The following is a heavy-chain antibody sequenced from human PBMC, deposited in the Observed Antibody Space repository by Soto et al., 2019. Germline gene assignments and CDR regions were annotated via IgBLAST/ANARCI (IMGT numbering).Heavy chain of an antibody. D-gene: IGHD2-15*01. Sequence: EVQLVESGGGLVKRGGSLRLSCAASGFTFSTYSLSWVRQAPGKGLEWVSSISSTSTYIDYADSVKGRFTISRDNAKNSLYLQMNSLRVEDTAVYYCAGAPPYCSGGSSHASDYWGQGALVTVSS. V-gene: IGHV3-21*01. J-gene: IGHJ4*02. CDR2: ISSTSTYI. CDR3: AGAPPYCSGGSSHASDY. CDR1: GFTFSTYS.